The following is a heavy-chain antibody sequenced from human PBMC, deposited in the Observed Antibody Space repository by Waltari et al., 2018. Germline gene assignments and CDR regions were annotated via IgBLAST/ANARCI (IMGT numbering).Heavy chain of an antibody. CDR2: IRGSCGST. V-gene: IGHV3-23*01. CDR3: AKELYYDSSGDDY. CDR1: GFTFSSYA. Sequence: EVQLLESGGGLVQPGGSLRLSCAASGFTFSSYAMSWVRQAPGKGVEWVSAIRGSCGSTYYADSVKGRFTISRDNSKNTLYLQMNSLRAEDTAVYYCAKELYYDSSGDDYWGQGTLFTGSS. D-gene: IGHD3-22*01. J-gene: IGHJ4*02.